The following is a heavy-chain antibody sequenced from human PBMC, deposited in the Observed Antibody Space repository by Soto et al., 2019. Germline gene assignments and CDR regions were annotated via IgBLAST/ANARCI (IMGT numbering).Heavy chain of an antibody. CDR1: GGTFSSYA. Sequence: SVKVSCKASGGTFSSYAISWVRQAPGQGLEWMGGIIPIFGTANYAQKFQGRVAITADESTSTAYMELSSLRSEDTAVYYCARSPRGGLDRYYFDYWGQGTLVTVSS. D-gene: IGHD3-9*01. CDR3: ARSPRGGLDRYYFDY. J-gene: IGHJ4*02. CDR2: IIPIFGTA. V-gene: IGHV1-69*13.